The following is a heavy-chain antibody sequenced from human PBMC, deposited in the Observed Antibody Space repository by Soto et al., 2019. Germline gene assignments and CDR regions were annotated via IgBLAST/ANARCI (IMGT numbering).Heavy chain of an antibody. Sequence: GASVKVSCKASGYTFTNYGITWVRQARGQRLEWIGWIVVGSGNTNYAQKFQERVTITRDMSTSTAYMELSSLRSEDTAVYYCAALYYDFWSGYYWSEVPVDMDVWGQGTTVTVSS. CDR1: GYTFTNYG. CDR3: AALYYDFWSGYYWSEVPVDMDV. V-gene: IGHV1-58*02. J-gene: IGHJ6*02. CDR2: IVVGSGNT. D-gene: IGHD3-3*01.